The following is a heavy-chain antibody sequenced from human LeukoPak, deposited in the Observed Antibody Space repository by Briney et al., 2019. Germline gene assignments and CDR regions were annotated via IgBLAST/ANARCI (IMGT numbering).Heavy chain of an antibody. CDR2: MNPNSGNT. Sequence: ASVKVSCKASGYTFTSYDIKWVRQATGQGLEWMGWMNPNSGNTGYAQKFQGRVTMTRNTSISTAYMELSSLRSEDTAVYYCARARIVAANWFDPWGQGTLVTVSS. CDR3: ARARIVAANWFDP. J-gene: IGHJ5*02. V-gene: IGHV1-8*01. CDR1: GYTFTSYD. D-gene: IGHD5-12*01.